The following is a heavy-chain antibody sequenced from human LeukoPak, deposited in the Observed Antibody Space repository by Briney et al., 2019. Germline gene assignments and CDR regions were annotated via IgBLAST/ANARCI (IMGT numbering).Heavy chain of an antibody. CDR3: AKDNHYYGSGTPSGGMDV. CDR1: GFIFSNYA. Sequence: GGSLRLSCAASGFIFSNYAIYWVRQAPGKGLEWVAVISYDGSDKCYADSVVGRFTISRDDSKNTLYLQMNSLRDEDTAVYYCAKDNHYYGSGTPSGGMDVWGQGTTVTVSS. V-gene: IGHV3-30*18. D-gene: IGHD3-10*01. CDR2: ISYDGSDK. J-gene: IGHJ6*02.